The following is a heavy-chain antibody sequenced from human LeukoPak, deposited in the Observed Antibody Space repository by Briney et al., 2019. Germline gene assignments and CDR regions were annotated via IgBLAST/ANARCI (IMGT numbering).Heavy chain of an antibody. Sequence: PGGSLRLSCAASGFTFDDYAMHWVRQAPGKGLEWVSLISWDGGSTYYADSVKGRFTISRDNAKNSLYLQMNSLRAEDTAVYYCAREGSWANTCYFDYWGQGTLVTVSS. D-gene: IGHD6-13*01. CDR1: GFTFDDYA. V-gene: IGHV3-43D*03. J-gene: IGHJ4*02. CDR3: AREGSWANTCYFDY. CDR2: ISWDGGST.